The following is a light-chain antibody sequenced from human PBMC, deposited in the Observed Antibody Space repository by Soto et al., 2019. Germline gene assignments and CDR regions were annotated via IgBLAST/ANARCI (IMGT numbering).Light chain of an antibody. CDR1: SSDVGGYNY. J-gene: IGLJ1*01. V-gene: IGLV2-14*01. Sequence: QSALTQPASVSRSPGQSITISCTGTSSDVGGYNYVSWYQQHPGKAPKLMIYEVSNRPSGVSNRFSGSKSGNTASLTISGLPAEDDADYYCSSYTSSSTPLVFGTGTKLTVL. CDR2: EVS. CDR3: SSYTSSSTPLV.